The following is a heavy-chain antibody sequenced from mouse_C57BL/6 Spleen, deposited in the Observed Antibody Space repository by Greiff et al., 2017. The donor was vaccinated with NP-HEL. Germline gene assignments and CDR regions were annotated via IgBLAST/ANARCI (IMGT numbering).Heavy chain of an antibody. Sequence: VQLQQSGAELVKPGASVKLSCKASGYTFTSYWMHWVKQRPGQGLEWIGMIHPNSGSTNYNEKFKSKATLTVDKSSSTAYMQLSSLTSEDSAVYYCARSVVATRYFDYWGQGTTLTVSS. V-gene: IGHV1-64*01. J-gene: IGHJ2*01. CDR2: IHPNSGST. CDR3: ARSVVATRYFDY. CDR1: GYTFTSYW. D-gene: IGHD1-1*01.